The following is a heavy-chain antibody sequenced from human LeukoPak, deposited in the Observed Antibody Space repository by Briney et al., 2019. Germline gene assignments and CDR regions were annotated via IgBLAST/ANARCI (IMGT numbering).Heavy chain of an antibody. J-gene: IGHJ5*02. V-gene: IGHV4-34*01. D-gene: IGHD1-1*01. CDR2: ISHTGDIV. CDR1: GGSFSNYY. CDR3: PRVPDITARPCDT. Sequence: SETLSLTCAVYGGSFSNYYWTWIRLTPGRGLEWIGEISHTGDIVNYKPSLRSRVTISVDSSKKQFSLKLTSVTAADTGVYYCPRVPDITARPCDTWGPGTLVTVSS.